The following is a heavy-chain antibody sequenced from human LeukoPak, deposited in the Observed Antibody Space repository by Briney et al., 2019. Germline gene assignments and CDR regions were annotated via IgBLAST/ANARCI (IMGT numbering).Heavy chain of an antibody. CDR2: IYHSGST. V-gene: IGHV4-4*07. CDR1: GGFLSCYY. J-gene: IGHJ4*02. D-gene: IGHD2-2*01. Sequence: SETLSLTCTVSGGFLSCYYWSWIRQPAGKGLEWIGSIYHSGSTYYNPSLKSRVTISVDTSKDQFSLKLSSVTAADTAVYYCARDTGLSSTSCWSYWGQGTLVTVSS. CDR3: ARDTGLSSTSCWSY.